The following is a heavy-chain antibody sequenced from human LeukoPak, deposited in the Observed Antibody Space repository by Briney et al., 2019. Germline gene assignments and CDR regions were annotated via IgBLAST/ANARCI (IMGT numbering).Heavy chain of an antibody. CDR2: NNPNSGST. D-gene: IGHD2-21*01. V-gene: IGHV1-2*02. CDR1: GYTLTGYY. Sequence: ASVKVSCKASGYTLTGYYIHWVRQAPGQGLEWMGWNNPNSGSTNYAQKFQGRVTMTRDTSISTTYMEVSRLRSDDTAVYYCARVVGGGPDAFDIWGQGTMVSVSS. J-gene: IGHJ3*02. CDR3: ARVVGGGPDAFDI.